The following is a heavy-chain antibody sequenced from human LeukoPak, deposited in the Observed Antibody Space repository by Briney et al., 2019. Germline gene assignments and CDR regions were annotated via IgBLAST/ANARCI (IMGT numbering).Heavy chain of an antibody. J-gene: IGHJ3*02. CDR3: ARSMRRIRNAFDI. V-gene: IGHV4-34*01. CDR1: GGSFSGYY. CDR2: INHSGST. Sequence: SETLSLTCAVYGGSFSGYYRSWIRQPPGKGLEWIGEINHSGSTNYNPSLKSRVTISVDTSKNQFSLKLSSVTAADTAVYYCARSMRRIRNAFDIWGQGTMVTVSS. D-gene: IGHD2/OR15-2a*01.